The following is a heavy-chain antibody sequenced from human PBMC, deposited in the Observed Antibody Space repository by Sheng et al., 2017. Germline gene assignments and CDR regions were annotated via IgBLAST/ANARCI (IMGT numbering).Heavy chain of an antibody. CDR2: INHSGST. V-gene: IGHV4-34*01. CDR3: ARAPLLWFGEQSGMDV. D-gene: IGHD3-10*01. Sequence: QVQLQQWGAGLLKPSETLSLTCAVYGGSFSGYYWSWIRQPPGKGLEWIGEINHSGSTNYNPSLKSRVTISVDTSKNQFSLKLSSVTAADTAVYYCARAPLLWFGEQSGMDVWGQGTTVTVSS. CDR1: GGSFSGYY. J-gene: IGHJ6*02.